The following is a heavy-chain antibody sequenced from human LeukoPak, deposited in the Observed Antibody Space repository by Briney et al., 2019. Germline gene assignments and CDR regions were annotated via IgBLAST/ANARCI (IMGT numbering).Heavy chain of an antibody. CDR1: GGSINTYY. D-gene: IGHD3-10*01. CDR3: ARSYYGSGSFYYFDY. CDR2: IYYSGST. J-gene: IGHJ4*02. Sequence: SETLSLTCTVSGGSINTYYWSWIRQPPGKGLEWIGYIYYSGSTNYNPSLKSRVTISVDTSKNQFSLKLSSVTAADTAVYYCARSYYGSGSFYYFDYWGQGTLVTVSS. V-gene: IGHV4-59*01.